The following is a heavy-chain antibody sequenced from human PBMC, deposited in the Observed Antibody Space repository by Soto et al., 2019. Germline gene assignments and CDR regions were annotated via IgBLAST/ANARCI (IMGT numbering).Heavy chain of an antibody. Sequence: QVQLVQSGAEVKKPGASVKVSCKASGYTFTSYGISWVRQAPGQGLEGMGWLSAYKGNTNHAQKLQGRVTMTTGTSTSTAYMELRSLRSDDTAVYYCGRAAKYYYGSGSHDYWGQGTLVTVSS. V-gene: IGHV1-18*01. CDR1: GYTFTSYG. CDR3: GRAAKYYYGSGSHDY. D-gene: IGHD3-10*01. CDR2: LSAYKGNT. J-gene: IGHJ4*02.